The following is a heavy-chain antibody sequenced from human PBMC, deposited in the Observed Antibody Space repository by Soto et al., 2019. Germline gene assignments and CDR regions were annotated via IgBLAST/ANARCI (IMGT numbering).Heavy chain of an antibody. Sequence: SETLSLTCTVSGGSISSEIYYWSWIRQHPGEGLEWFAYIHSSGTTYYNPSLKSRVTISMDTSNNQFSLKLSSVTAADTAMYYCAREAYYNGTGYYYGGSYGLDVWGQGTTVTVSS. CDR2: IHSSGTT. CDR3: AREAYYNGTGYYYGGSYGLDV. CDR1: GGSISSEIYY. V-gene: IGHV4-31*03. J-gene: IGHJ6*02. D-gene: IGHD3-22*01.